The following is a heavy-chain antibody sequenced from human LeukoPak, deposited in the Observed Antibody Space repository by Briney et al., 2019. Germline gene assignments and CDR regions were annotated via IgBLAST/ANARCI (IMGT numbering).Heavy chain of an antibody. V-gene: IGHV3-23*01. CDR3: AKDFKGYCSSTSCRQYYYYGMDV. CDR1: IFIFRSYA. CDR2: FSGSGGST. D-gene: IGHD2-2*01. Sequence: GGSLRLSCAASIFIFRSYAVIWLPRAPGKGLEWVSAFSGSGGSTYYADSVKGRCTISRDNSKNTLYLQMDSLRAEDTAVYYCAKDFKGYCSSTSCRQYYYYGMDVWGQGTTVTVSS. J-gene: IGHJ6*02.